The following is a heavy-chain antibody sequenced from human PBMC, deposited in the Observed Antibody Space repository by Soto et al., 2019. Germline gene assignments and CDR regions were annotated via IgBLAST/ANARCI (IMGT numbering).Heavy chain of an antibody. D-gene: IGHD3-16*01. CDR3: ARVPSPFDYYYAMDV. CDR1: GDSISSGNKY. CDR2: IFSSGTT. V-gene: IGHV4-30-4*01. Sequence: SETLSLTCTVSGDSISSGNKYWSWIRQPPGKGLEWIGYIFSSGTTYYNPSLKSRLTMSLDTSQNQFSLKLNSVTDADTAVYYCARVPSPFDYYYAMDVWGQGTTVTVSS. J-gene: IGHJ6*02.